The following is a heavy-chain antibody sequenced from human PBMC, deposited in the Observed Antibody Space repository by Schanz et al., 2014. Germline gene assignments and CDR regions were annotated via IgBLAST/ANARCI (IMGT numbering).Heavy chain of an antibody. D-gene: IGHD4-17*01. CDR3: ARPRFDYGEVDY. V-gene: IGHV3-23*04. J-gene: IGHJ4*02. CDR2: LSGSGGST. Sequence: EQLVESGGGLVKPGGSLRLSCAASGFTFSTYAMSWVRQAPGKGLEWVSALSGSGGSTYYADSVKGRFTVSRDSGQNSLYLQMNSLRAGDTAVYYCARPRFDYGEVDYWGQGALVTVSS. CDR1: GFTFSTYA.